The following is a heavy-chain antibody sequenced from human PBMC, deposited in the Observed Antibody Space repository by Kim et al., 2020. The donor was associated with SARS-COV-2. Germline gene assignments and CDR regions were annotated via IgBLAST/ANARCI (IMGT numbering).Heavy chain of an antibody. Sequence: SETLSLTCTVSGGSISSSSYYWGWIRQPPGKGLEWIGSIYYSGSTYYNPSLKSRVTISVDTSKNQFSLKLSSVTAADTAVYYCAVRPRPLGYYYGMDVWGQGTTVTVSS. D-gene: IGHD7-27*01. V-gene: IGHV4-39*01. CDR2: IYYSGST. CDR3: AVRPRPLGYYYGMDV. CDR1: GGSISSSSYY. J-gene: IGHJ6*02.